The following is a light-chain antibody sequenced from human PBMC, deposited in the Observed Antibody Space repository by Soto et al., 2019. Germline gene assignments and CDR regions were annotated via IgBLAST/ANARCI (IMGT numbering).Light chain of an antibody. J-gene: IGKJ1*01. Sequence: ELVLTQSPATLSLSPGERATLSCRASQSVSSYLAWYQQKPGQAPRLLIYDASNRATGIPARSSGSGSGTDFTLSISSLEPEDFAVYYCQHRSNWPQTFGQGTKVEIK. CDR1: QSVSSY. CDR2: DAS. CDR3: QHRSNWPQT. V-gene: IGKV3-11*01.